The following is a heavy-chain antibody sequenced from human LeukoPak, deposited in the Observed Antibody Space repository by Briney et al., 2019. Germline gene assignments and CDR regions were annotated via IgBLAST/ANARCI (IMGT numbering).Heavy chain of an antibody. Sequence: PSETLSPTCAVYGGSFTGYYWNWIRQPPGQGREWIGEINHCGRTNYSPSLNSRVTISVDRSKNQFSLKRSSVTAADTAVYYCARGRIELEIDDALDIWGQGTMVTVSS. CDR1: GGSFTGYY. V-gene: IGHV4-34*01. J-gene: IGHJ3*02. CDR2: INHCGRT. D-gene: IGHD1-1*01. CDR3: ARGRIELEIDDALDI.